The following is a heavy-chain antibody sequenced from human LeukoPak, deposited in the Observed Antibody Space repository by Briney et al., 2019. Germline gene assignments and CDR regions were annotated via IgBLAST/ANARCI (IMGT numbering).Heavy chain of an antibody. J-gene: IGHJ4*01. D-gene: IGHD6-6*01. CDR1: GGSISSSSYY. V-gene: IGHV4-39*07. CDR2: IYHSGST. CDR3: ARGVARSSKFHFSYYFDY. Sequence: SETLSLTCIVSGGSISSSSYYWGWIRQPPGKGLEWIGSIYHSGSTYYNPSLKSRVTISVDTSKNQFSLNLSSVTAADTAVYYCARGVARSSKFHFSYYFDYWGHGTLVTVSS.